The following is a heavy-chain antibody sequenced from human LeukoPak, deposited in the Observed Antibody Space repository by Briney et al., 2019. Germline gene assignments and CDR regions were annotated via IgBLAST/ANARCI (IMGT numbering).Heavy chain of an antibody. Sequence: SQTLSLTCAISGDSVSSNSATWDWIRQPPSRGLEWLGRTYYRSKWSNEYELSVKSRIIIDPDTSKNQFSLQLNSVTPEDTAIYYCARFVSGRLDYWGQGSLVTVSS. CDR3: ARFVSGRLDY. D-gene: IGHD6-19*01. CDR1: GDSVSSNSAT. CDR2: TYYRSKWSN. V-gene: IGHV6-1*01. J-gene: IGHJ4*02.